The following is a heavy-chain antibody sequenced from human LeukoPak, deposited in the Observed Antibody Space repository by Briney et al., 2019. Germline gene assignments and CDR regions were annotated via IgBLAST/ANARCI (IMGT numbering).Heavy chain of an antibody. V-gene: IGHV4-39*07. CDR3: ARGKYYYNSSGYYYQTPYYMDV. Sequence: SETLSLTCTVSGGSISSSSYYWGWIRQPPGKGLEWIGNIYYSGSTYYSPSLKSRVTISVDTSKNQFSLKLSSVTAADTAVYYCARGKYYYNSSGYYYQTPYYMDVWGKGTTVTISS. J-gene: IGHJ6*03. CDR1: GGSISSSSYY. D-gene: IGHD3-22*01. CDR2: IYYSGST.